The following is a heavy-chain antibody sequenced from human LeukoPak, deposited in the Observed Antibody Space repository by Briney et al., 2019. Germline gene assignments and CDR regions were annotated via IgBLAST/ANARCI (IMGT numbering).Heavy chain of an antibody. CDR2: ISSSGSTI. V-gene: IGHV3-11*01. CDR3: ARENNRYCSGGSCYYLDY. D-gene: IGHD2-15*01. CDR1: GFTFSDYY. Sequence: PGGSLRLSCAASGFTFSDYYMSWIRQAPGKGREWVSYISSSGSTIYYADSVKGRFTISRDNAKNSLYLQMNSLRAEDTAVYYCARENNRYCSGGSCYYLDYWGQGTLVTVSS. J-gene: IGHJ4*02.